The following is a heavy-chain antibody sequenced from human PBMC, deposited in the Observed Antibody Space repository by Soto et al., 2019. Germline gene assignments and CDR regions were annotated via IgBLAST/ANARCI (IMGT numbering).Heavy chain of an antibody. V-gene: IGHV3-21*01. CDR2: IGSRGDYI. CDR3: ARVFSSSWYFDY. D-gene: IGHD6-13*01. J-gene: IGHJ4*02. Sequence: EVHLVESGGGLVKPGGSLRLSCAASGFSFSSYSMTWVRLAPGKGLEWVSSIGSRGDYIYYADSLKGRFTISRDNAKTSLYLQLNRVRVEDTAVYYCARVFSSSWYFDYWGQGTLVTVSS. CDR1: GFSFSSYS.